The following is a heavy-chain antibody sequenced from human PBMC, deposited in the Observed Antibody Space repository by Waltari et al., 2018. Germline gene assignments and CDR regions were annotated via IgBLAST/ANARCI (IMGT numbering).Heavy chain of an antibody. V-gene: IGHV3-23*01. J-gene: IGHJ6*02. CDR1: GFTLTSYT. D-gene: IGHD3-16*01. CDR2: MSGSGLI. CDR3: AKDEGNRRAPTFGMDV. Sequence: EMQLLASGGGLAQPGGSLRLSCAASGFTLTSYTLNWVRQAPGKGLEWVSLMSGSGLIDYADSVKGRFTISRDNSKNTVFLQMNSLRAEDTAVYYCAKDEGNRRAPTFGMDVWGHGTTVIVS.